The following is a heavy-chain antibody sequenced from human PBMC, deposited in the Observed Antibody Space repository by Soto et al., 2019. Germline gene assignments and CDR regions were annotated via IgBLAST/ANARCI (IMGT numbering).Heavy chain of an antibody. CDR1: SGSLSPYC. CDR2: IYYSGRS. J-gene: IGHJ6*03. CDR3: ARGGVYAHPYDYNYMGV. Sequence: QVQLQESGPGLVKPSETLSLTCTVSSGSLSPYCWSWIRQSPGKGLEWIAYIYYSGRSNYNPSLKHRGTTSVDTSNNQFSLKLSSVTAADTGVYYCARGGVYAHPYDYNYMGVWGKGTTVTVSS. V-gene: IGHV4-59*01. D-gene: IGHD4-17*01.